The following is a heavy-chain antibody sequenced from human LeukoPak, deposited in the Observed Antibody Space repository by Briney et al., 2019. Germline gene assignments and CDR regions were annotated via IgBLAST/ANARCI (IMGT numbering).Heavy chain of an antibody. V-gene: IGHV1-69*05. D-gene: IGHD6-13*01. J-gene: IGHJ5*02. CDR3: ARVISGYSSSWYGGWFDP. Sequence: SVKVSCKASGGTFSSYATSWVRQAPGQGLEWMGGIIPIFGTANYAQKFQGRVTITTDESTSTAYMELSSLRSEDTAVYYCARVISGYSSSWYGGWFDPWGQGTLVTVSS. CDR2: IIPIFGTA. CDR1: GGTFSSYA.